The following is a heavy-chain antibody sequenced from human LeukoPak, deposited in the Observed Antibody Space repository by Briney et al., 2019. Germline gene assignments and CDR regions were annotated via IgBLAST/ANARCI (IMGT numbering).Heavy chain of an antibody. CDR2: IYSDSST. CDR1: AFTVGTNY. Sequence: GGSLRLSCAASAFTVGTNYMTWVRQAPGKGLGWVSSIYSDSSTYYADSVKGRFTISRDNSKNTLYLQMNNLRAEDTAVYCRSWYLDYWGQGTLVTVSS. CDR3: SWYLDY. V-gene: IGHV3-66*01. D-gene: IGHD6-13*01. J-gene: IGHJ4*02.